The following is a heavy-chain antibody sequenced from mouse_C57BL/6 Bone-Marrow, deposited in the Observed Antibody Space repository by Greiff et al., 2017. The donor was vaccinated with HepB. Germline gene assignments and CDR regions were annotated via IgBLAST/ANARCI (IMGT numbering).Heavy chain of an antibody. D-gene: IGHD3-1*01. CDR3: ARDRDLTWFAY. J-gene: IGHJ3*01. CDR1: GFTFSSYA. V-gene: IGHV5-4*01. Sequence: EVKLMESGGGLVKPGGSLKLSCAASGFTFSSYAMSWVRQTPEKRLEWVATISDGGSYTYYPDNVKGRFTISRDNAKNNLYLQMSHLKSEDTAMYYCARDRDLTWFAYWGQGTLVTVSA. CDR2: ISDGGSYT.